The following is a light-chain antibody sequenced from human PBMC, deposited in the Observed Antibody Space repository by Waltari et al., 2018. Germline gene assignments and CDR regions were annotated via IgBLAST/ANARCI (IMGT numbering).Light chain of an antibody. CDR2: GAS. J-gene: IGKJ4*01. Sequence: EIVVTQSPAPLSVSPGEPAPLSCSTSQSISNTLAWYQQKPGQPPRLLIYGASTRATGIPARFSGSGSGTEFTLTISRLQSEDLAVYYCQQYNKWPPLTFGEGTKVEIK. CDR1: QSISNT. V-gene: IGKV3-15*01. CDR3: QQYNKWPPLT.